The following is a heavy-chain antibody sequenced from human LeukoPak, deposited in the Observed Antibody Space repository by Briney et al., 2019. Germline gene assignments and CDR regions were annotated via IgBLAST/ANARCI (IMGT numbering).Heavy chain of an antibody. CDR2: IYSRGGT. CDR1: GFSVSNNY. V-gene: IGHV3-53*01. CDR3: ARDPPGIAASGTYY. J-gene: IGHJ4*02. Sequence: GGSLRLSCAVSGFSVSNNYMNWVRQAPGKGLEWVSLIYSRGGTSYADSVKGRFTISRDSSKNTLFLQMNSLRVEDTAVYYCARDPPGIAASGTYYWGQGTLVTVSS. D-gene: IGHD6-13*01.